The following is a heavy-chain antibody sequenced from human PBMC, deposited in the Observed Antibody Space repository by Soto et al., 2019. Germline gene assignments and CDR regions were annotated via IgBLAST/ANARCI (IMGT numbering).Heavy chain of an antibody. CDR3: ARDGCGSSCHAD. D-gene: IGHD6-13*01. V-gene: IGHV3-53*01. Sequence: EVQLVESGGGLIQPGGSLRLSCAASGFTVSSNYMSWVRQAPGKGLEWVSVIYSGGSTYYADSVKGRFTISRDNSKNTLDLQMNRLRAEDTAVYYCARDGCGSSCHADWGQGTLVTVSS. J-gene: IGHJ4*02. CDR1: GFTVSSNY. CDR2: IYSGGST.